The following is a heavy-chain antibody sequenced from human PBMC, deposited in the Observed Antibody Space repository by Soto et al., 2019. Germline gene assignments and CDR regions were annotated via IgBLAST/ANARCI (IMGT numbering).Heavy chain of an antibody. CDR2: IWYDGSNK. J-gene: IGHJ4*02. CDR3: ARDGYCSGGSCYSVPVFDY. CDR1: GFTFSSYG. D-gene: IGHD2-15*01. Sequence: QVQLVESGGGVVQPGRSLRLSCAASGFTFSSYGMHWVRQAPGKGLEWVAVIWYDGSNKYYADSVKGRFTISRDNSKNTLYLQMNSLGAEDTAVYDCARDGYCSGGSCYSVPVFDYWGEGTLVTVSS. V-gene: IGHV3-33*01.